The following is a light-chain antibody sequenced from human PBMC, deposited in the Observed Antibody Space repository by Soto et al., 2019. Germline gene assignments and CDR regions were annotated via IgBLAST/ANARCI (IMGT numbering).Light chain of an antibody. V-gene: IGKV1-NL1*01. J-gene: IGKJ4*01. CDR1: QDIKTS. CDR2: TAS. CDR3: QQYDNGPLT. Sequence: DIQMTQSPPSLSASIGDRVSITCRASQDIKTSLAWYQKKPGEPPQLLIFTASRSEGGVPSRFRGSGSGTDFTLTITGLQPEDFAAYYCQQYDNGPLTFGGGIEVE.